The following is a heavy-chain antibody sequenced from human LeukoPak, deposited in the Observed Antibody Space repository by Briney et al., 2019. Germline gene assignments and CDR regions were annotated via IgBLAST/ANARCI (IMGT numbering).Heavy chain of an antibody. D-gene: IGHD3-22*01. Sequence: GGSLRLSCAASGFTFSDYYMGWIRQAPGKGLEWVSYISSSSSYTNYADSVKGRFTISRDNAKNSLYLQMNSLRAEDTAVYYCARKGNSSGSNYYFDYWGQGTLVTVSS. V-gene: IGHV3-11*06. J-gene: IGHJ4*02. CDR1: GFTFSDYY. CDR3: ARKGNSSGSNYYFDY. CDR2: ISSSSSYT.